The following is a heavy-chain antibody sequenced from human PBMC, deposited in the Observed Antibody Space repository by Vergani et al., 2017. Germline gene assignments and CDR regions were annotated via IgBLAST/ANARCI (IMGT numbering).Heavy chain of an antibody. D-gene: IGHD4-17*01. CDR1: GFTFSNND. Sequence: QVQLVESGGGVVQPGGSLRLSCAASGFTFSNNDMQWVRQAPGKGLEWVALTRYDGSNKSYADSVKGRFTISRDNSKKMLYLQMNSLRTEDTAVYYCAKRGEYGDYLGDWGQGTLVIV. V-gene: IGHV3-30*02. J-gene: IGHJ4*02. CDR2: TRYDGSNK. CDR3: AKRGEYGDYLGD.